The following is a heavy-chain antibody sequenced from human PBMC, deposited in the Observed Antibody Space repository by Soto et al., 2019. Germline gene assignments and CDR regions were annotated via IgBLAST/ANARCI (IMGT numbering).Heavy chain of an antibody. D-gene: IGHD1-26*01. CDR1: GFTFSSYG. V-gene: IGHV3-30*18. CDR3: AKLGGRRKELDDAFDI. Sequence: QVQLVESEGGVVQPGRSLRLSCAASGFTFSSYGMHWVRQASGKGLEWVAVISYDGSNKYYADSVKGRFTISRDNSKNTLYLQMNSLRAEDTAVYYCAKLGGRRKELDDAFDIWGQGTMVTVSS. CDR2: ISYDGSNK. J-gene: IGHJ3*02.